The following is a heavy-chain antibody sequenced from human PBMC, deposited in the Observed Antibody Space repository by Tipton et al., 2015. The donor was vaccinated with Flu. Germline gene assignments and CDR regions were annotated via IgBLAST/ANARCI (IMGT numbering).Heavy chain of an antibody. J-gene: IGHJ4*02. CDR1: GGSFSAYY. CDR3: ARAGLAVAGQGGDFDY. Sequence: TLSLTCVVYGGSFSAYYWAWIRQPPGKGLEWIGEINHSGSTTYNPSLEGRVTISIELSKNQLSLSLNSVTAADTAVYYCARAGLAVAGQGGDFDYWGQGTLVTVSS. CDR2: INHSGST. V-gene: IGHV4-34*01. D-gene: IGHD6-19*01.